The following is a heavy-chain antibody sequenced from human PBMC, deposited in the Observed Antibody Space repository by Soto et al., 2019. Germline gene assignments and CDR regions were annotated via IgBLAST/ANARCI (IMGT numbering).Heavy chain of an antibody. V-gene: IGHV4-38-2*02. J-gene: IGHJ6*02. CDR2: IYHSGST. CDR3: AREDWNYDYYYGMDV. CDR1: GYSISSGCY. D-gene: IGHD1-7*01. Sequence: SDTVSPTCAVSGYSISSGCYWGWIRQPAGKGLEGIGSIYHSGSTYYNPSLKTRVTISVDTSKRQFSLKVSSLTAADTAVYYCAREDWNYDYYYGMDVGGQGSTVT.